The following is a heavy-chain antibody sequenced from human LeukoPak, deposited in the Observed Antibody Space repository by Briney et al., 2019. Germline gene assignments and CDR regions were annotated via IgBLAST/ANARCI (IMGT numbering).Heavy chain of an antibody. D-gene: IGHD3-3*01. CDR3: ARGEKITIFGVVTRNWFDP. CDR2: INHSGST. V-gene: IGHV4-34*01. CDR1: GGSFSGYY. Sequence: SETLSLTCAVYGGSFSGYYWSWIRQPPGKGLEWIGEINHSGSTNYNPSLKSRVTIPVDTSKNQFSLKLSSVTAADTAVYYCARGEKITIFGVVTRNWFDPWGQGTLVTVSS. J-gene: IGHJ5*02.